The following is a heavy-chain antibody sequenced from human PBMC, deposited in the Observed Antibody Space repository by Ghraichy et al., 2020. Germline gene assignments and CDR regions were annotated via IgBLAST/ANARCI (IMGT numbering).Heavy chain of an antibody. CDR2: ISGSGGST. V-gene: IGHV3-23*01. Sequence: GGSLRLSCAASGFTFSSYAMSWVRQAPGKGLEWVSAISGSGGSTYYADSVKGRFTISRDNSKNTLYLQMNSLRAEDTAVYYCAKRNFRVLNYVWGSYRSLPDYWGQGTLVTVSS. D-gene: IGHD3-16*02. J-gene: IGHJ4*02. CDR1: GFTFSSYA. CDR3: AKRNFRVLNYVWGSYRSLPDY.